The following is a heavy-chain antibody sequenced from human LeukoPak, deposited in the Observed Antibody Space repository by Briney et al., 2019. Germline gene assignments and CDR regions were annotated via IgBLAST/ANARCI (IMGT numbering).Heavy chain of an antibody. J-gene: IGHJ4*02. V-gene: IGHV3-74*01. CDR1: GFTFSSYW. D-gene: IGHD4-17*01. Sequence: GGSLRLSCVASGFTFSSYWMHWVRQVPGKGLVWVSRINSDGSDTTYADSVKGRFTISRDNAKNSLYLQMNSLRAEDTAVYYCARDDDYGDYVFDYWGQGTLVTVSS. CDR3: ARDDDYGDYVFDY. CDR2: INSDGSDT.